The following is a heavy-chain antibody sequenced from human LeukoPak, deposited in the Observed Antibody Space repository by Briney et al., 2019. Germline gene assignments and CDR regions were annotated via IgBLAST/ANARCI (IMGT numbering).Heavy chain of an antibody. Sequence: GGSLRLSCAASGFTFSSYSMNWVRQAPGKGLEWVSSISSSSSYIYYADSVKGRFTISRDNAKNSLYLQMNSLRADDTAVYYCARGSPPGYLNWFDPWGQGTLVTVSS. CDR1: GFTFSSYS. CDR3: ARGSPPGYLNWFDP. CDR2: ISSSSSYI. V-gene: IGHV3-21*01. D-gene: IGHD5-18*01. J-gene: IGHJ5*02.